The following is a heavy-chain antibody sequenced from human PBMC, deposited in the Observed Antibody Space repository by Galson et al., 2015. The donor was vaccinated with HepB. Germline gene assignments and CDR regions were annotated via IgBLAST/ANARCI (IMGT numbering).Heavy chain of an antibody. Sequence: SVKVSCKASGYPFHGYFMHWVRQAPGQGPEWMGLINPNRGDTNLAQKFQGRLTMARDTSINTAYMELSGLTSDDTAVYYCARERTRASTLGEAEFWGQGTLVTVSS. J-gene: IGHJ4*02. CDR1: GYPFHGYF. CDR3: ARERTRASTLGEAEF. D-gene: IGHD3-16*01. V-gene: IGHV1-2*02. CDR2: INPNRGDT.